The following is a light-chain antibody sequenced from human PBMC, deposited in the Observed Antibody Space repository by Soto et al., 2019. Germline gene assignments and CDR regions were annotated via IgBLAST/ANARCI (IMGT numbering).Light chain of an antibody. V-gene: IGKV3-11*01. CDR1: QSVSSY. Sequence: EIVLTQFPATLSLSPGDGATLSCRASQSVSSYLAWYQQKRGQAPRLLIYDSSNRATGIPARFSGSGSGTDFSLIISSLEPEDFAVYYCQQHSNWPLTFGGGTKVEIK. J-gene: IGKJ4*01. CDR3: QQHSNWPLT. CDR2: DSS.